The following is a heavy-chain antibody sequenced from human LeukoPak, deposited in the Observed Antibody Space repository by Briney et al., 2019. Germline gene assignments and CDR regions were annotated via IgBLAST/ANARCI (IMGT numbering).Heavy chain of an antibody. D-gene: IGHD1-26*01. V-gene: IGHV4-59*01. CDR2: IYYSSST. CDR3: ARDLGSTSAFDI. Sequence: SETLSLTRTVSGGSITSYIWSWIWPPPGKGLERIGYIYYSSSTNYNPSLKSRVTISVDTSKIQFSLELSSVTAVDTAVYYCARDLGSTSAFDIWGQGTMVTVSS. CDR1: GGSITSYI. J-gene: IGHJ3*02.